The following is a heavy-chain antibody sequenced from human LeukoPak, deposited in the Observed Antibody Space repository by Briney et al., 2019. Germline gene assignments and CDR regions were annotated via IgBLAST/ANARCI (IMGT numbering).Heavy chain of an antibody. D-gene: IGHD1-14*01. V-gene: IGHV3-30*02. CDR3: ARDPGKGNRFDY. CDR1: GFTFSSYG. J-gene: IGHJ4*02. CDR2: IRYDGSNK. Sequence: GGSLRLSCAASGFTFSSYGMHWVRQAPGKGLEWVALIRYDGSNKYYADSVKGRFTISRDNSKNTLYLQMNSLRAEDTAVYYCARDPGKGNRFDYWGQGALVTVSS.